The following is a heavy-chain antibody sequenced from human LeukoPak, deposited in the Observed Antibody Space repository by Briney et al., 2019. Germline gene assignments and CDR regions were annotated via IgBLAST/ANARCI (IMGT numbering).Heavy chain of an antibody. CDR2: IRSKANSYAT. V-gene: IGHV3-73*01. CDR1: GFTFSGSA. J-gene: IGHJ4*02. D-gene: IGHD6-13*01. CDR3: TRRGIAAAPDDY. Sequence: GGSLRLSCAASGFTFSGSAMHWVRQASGKGLEWVGRIRSKANSYATTYAASVKGRFTISRDDSKNTAYLQMNSLKTEDTAVYYCTRRGIAAAPDDYWGQGTLVTVSS.